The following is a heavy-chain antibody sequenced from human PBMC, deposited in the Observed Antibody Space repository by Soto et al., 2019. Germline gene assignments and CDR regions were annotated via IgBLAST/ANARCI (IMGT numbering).Heavy chain of an antibody. J-gene: IGHJ4*02. CDR3: ASPSSGWYFDY. Sequence: EVQLLESGGGLVQPGGSLRLSCAASGFTFSSYAMNWVRQAPGKGLEWVSVISGSGSSTYYADSVKGRFTISRDNSKDTLYLHMNRLRHEDTAVYYCASPSSGWYFDYWGQGTMVTVSS. CDR1: GFTFSSYA. D-gene: IGHD6-19*01. CDR2: ISGSGSST. V-gene: IGHV3-23*01.